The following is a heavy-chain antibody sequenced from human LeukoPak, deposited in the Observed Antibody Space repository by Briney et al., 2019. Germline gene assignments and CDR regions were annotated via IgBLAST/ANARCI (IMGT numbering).Heavy chain of an antibody. V-gene: IGHV3-74*01. CDR2: INSDGSST. Sequence: GGSLRLSCAASGFTFSSYWMHWVRQAPGKGLVWVSRINSDGSSTSYADSVKGRFTISRDNAKNTLYLRMNSLRAEDTAVYYCARLGSQGGVAALDYWGQGTLVTVSS. J-gene: IGHJ4*02. CDR1: GFTFSSYW. CDR3: ARLGSQGGVAALDY. D-gene: IGHD6-25*01.